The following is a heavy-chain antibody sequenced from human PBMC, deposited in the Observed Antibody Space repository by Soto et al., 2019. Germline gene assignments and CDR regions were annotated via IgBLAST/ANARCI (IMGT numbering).Heavy chain of an antibody. Sequence: QVRLVESGGGVVQSGRSLRLSCVVSGFNFETYGMHWVRQAPVGGLEWVAFVSYDGSKKLYADSVKGRSTISRDNFRKTLYLELNSLRPEDSAVYFCVKMRFQWEVDYDTLDVWGQGTAVSVSS. D-gene: IGHD1-26*01. V-gene: IGHV3-30*18. CDR1: GFNFETYG. J-gene: IGHJ6*02. CDR2: VSYDGSKK. CDR3: VKMRFQWEVDYDTLDV.